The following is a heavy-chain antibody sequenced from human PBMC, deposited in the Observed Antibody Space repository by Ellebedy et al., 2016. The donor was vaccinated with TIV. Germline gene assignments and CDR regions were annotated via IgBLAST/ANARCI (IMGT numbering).Heavy chain of an antibody. V-gene: IGHV3-7*01. CDR2: INEDGTKK. Sequence: GESLKISCTASGFTLNNYWMTWVRQAPGKELEWVANINEDGTKKHYVDSVKGRFTISRDNAGNSLYLQMNSLGAEDTAVYYCARAIYGASYLWGRGTLVTVSS. CDR1: GFTLNNYW. D-gene: IGHD4-17*01. J-gene: IGHJ2*01. CDR3: ARAIYGASYL.